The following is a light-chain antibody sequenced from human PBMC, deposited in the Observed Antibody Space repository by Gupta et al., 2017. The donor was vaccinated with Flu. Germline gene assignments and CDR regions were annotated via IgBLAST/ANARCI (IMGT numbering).Light chain of an antibody. J-gene: IGLJ3*02. Sequence: HSALTQPASVSGSPGQSITIPCSGTSSDIGSYDSVSWYQQHPGKAPKLMIYEVSNRPSGVSSRFSASKSGNTASLTISGLQAEDEADYYCSSFTRTSTWMFGGGTKLTVL. V-gene: IGLV2-14*01. CDR1: SSDIGSYDS. CDR3: SSFTRTSTWM. CDR2: EVS.